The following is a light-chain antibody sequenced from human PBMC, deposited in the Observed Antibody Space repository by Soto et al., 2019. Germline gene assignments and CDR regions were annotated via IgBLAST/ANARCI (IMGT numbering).Light chain of an antibody. Sequence: QSVLTQPASVSGSPGQSITISCTGTSSDVAFYNHVSWYQQHPGKAPKLLIYEVNNRPSGVSHRFSGSKSGNTASLTISGLQAEDDADYYCRSFASTHTYVFGTGTKLTGL. CDR1: SSDVAFYNH. CDR2: EVN. J-gene: IGLJ1*01. CDR3: RSFASTHTYV. V-gene: IGLV2-14*01.